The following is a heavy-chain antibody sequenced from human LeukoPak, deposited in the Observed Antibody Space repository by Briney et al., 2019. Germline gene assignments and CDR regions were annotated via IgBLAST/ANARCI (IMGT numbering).Heavy chain of an antibody. D-gene: IGHD1-26*01. Sequence: LSLTCTVSGGSISSYYWSWVRQAPGKGLEWVSFIRSKTYGGTTEYAASVKGRFTISRDDSKGIAYLQMKSLKTEDTAVYYCTTDEGEDTSYWGQGTLVTVSS. CDR1: GGSISSYY. CDR2: IRSKTYGGTT. J-gene: IGHJ4*02. V-gene: IGHV3-49*04. CDR3: TTDEGEDTSY.